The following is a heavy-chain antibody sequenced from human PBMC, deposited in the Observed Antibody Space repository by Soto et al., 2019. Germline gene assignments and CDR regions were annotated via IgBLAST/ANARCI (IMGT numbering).Heavy chain of an antibody. D-gene: IGHD4-17*01. V-gene: IGHV3-30-3*01. CDR1: GFTFSRYA. CDR2: ISNDGSNE. CDR3: AREYTVTRYYYYGMDV. J-gene: IGHJ6*02. Sequence: QVQLVESGGGVVQPGRSLRLICAASGFTFSRYAMHWVRQAPGKGLEWVAVISNDGSNEYYADSVKGRFTIYRDNSKNTLHLQMNSLRAEDTAVYYCAREYTVTRYYYYGMDVWGQGTTVTVSS.